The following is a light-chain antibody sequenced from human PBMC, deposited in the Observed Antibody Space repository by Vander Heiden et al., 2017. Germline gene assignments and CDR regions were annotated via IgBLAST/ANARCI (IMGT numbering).Light chain of an antibody. CDR2: EDN. CDR3: QSYDSSNYWV. V-gene: IGLV6-57*01. CDR1: SGSSASNY. Sequence: NFMLTQPHSVSESPGKTVTITCTRSSGSSASNYVQWYQQRPGSSPTTVIYEDNQRPSGVPDRFSGSIDSSSNAASLTISGLKTEDEADYYCQSYDSSNYWVFGGGTKLTVL. J-gene: IGLJ3*02.